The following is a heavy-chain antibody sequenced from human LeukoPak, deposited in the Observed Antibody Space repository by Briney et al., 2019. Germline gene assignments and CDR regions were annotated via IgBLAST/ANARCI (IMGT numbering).Heavy chain of an antibody. CDR2: ISYDRSNK. V-gene: IGHV3-30*18. CDR3: AKDRYSDYGGVDY. CDR1: GFVFSSYA. Sequence: GGSLRLSCGGSGFVFSSYAMHWVRQAPGKGLEWVAVISYDRSNKYYAESVRGRFTISRGNSRDTVYLQMNSLRAEDTAMYYCAKDRYSDYGGVDYWGQGTLVTVSP. D-gene: IGHD4-11*01. J-gene: IGHJ4*02.